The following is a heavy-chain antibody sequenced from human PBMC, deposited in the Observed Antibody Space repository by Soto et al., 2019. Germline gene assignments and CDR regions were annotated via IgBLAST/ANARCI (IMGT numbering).Heavy chain of an antibody. CDR3: ARVRYDYVWGSYRHDY. D-gene: IGHD3-16*02. Sequence: QVQLVQSGAEVKKPGASVKVSCKASGYTFTSYDINWVRQATGQGLEWMGWMNPNSGNTGYAQKFQGRVTMTRNTSISTAYMELSSLRSEDTAVHYCARVRYDYVWGSYRHDYWGQGTLVTVSS. CDR2: MNPNSGNT. V-gene: IGHV1-8*01. J-gene: IGHJ4*02. CDR1: GYTFTSYD.